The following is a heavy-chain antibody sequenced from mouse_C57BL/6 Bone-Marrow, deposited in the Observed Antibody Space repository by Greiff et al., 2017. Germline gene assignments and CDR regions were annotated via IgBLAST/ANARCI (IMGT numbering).Heavy chain of an antibody. Sequence: QVQLKQPGAELVKPGASVKLSCKASGYTFTSYWMHWVKQRPGQGLEWIGMIHPNSGSTNYNEKFKSKATLTVDKSSSTAYMQLSSLTAEDSAVYYCARGDYDCDESWLAYWGQGTLVTVSA. J-gene: IGHJ3*01. D-gene: IGHD2-4*01. CDR1: GYTFTSYW. CDR2: IHPNSGST. CDR3: ARGDYDCDESWLAY. V-gene: IGHV1-64*01.